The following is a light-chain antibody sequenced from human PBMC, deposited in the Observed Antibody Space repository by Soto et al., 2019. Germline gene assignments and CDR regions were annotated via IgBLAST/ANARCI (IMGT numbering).Light chain of an antibody. CDR1: QGIGDT. J-gene: IGKJ4*01. Sequence: EIVMTQSPATLSVSPGEGATLSCRASQGIGDTLAWYQQKPGQTPRLLIYDTSIRATRVPARFSGRRSGAEFTLTISGLQSEGVAGYYCQQSVTLPCTVGGGTKLE. CDR3: QQSVTLPCT. CDR2: DTS. V-gene: IGKV3-15*01.